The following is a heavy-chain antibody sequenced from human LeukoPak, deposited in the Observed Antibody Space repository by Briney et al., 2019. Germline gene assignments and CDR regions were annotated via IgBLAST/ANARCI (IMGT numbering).Heavy chain of an antibody. Sequence: SETLSPTCTVSGGSISNYYWSWIRQPAGKGLEWIGRIHSSGSTNYNPSLKSRVTISVDKSKNQSSLRLSSVIAADTAVYFCARDRCEGYCTSFDSWGQGTLVTVSS. CDR2: IHSSGST. CDR1: GGSISNYY. D-gene: IGHD2-8*01. J-gene: IGHJ5*01. V-gene: IGHV4-4*07. CDR3: ARDRCEGYCTSFDS.